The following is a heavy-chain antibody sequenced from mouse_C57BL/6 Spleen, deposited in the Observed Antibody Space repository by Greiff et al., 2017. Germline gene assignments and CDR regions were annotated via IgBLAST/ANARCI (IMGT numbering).Heavy chain of an antibody. D-gene: IGHD3-2*02. CDR2: IDPSDSYY. CDR1: GYTFTSYW. V-gene: IGHV1-69*01. Sequence: QVQLQQPGAELVMPGASVKLSCKASGYTFTSYWMHWVQQRPGQGLEWIGEIDPSDSYYNYNQKFKGKSTLTVDKSSSTAYMELSSLTSEDSAVYYCARSSSGCPMDYWGQGTSVTVSS. J-gene: IGHJ4*01. CDR3: ARSSSGCPMDY.